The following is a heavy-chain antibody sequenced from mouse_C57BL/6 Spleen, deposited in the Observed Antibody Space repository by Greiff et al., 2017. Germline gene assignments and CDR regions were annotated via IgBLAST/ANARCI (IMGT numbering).Heavy chain of an antibody. Sequence: QVQLQQSGPELVKPGASVKISCKASGYAFSSSWMNWVKQRPGKGLEWIGRIYPGDGDTNYNGKFKGKATLTADKSSSTAYMQLSSLTSEYSAVYFCAPNAMDYWGQGTSVTVSS. CDR2: IYPGDGDT. V-gene: IGHV1-82*01. J-gene: IGHJ4*01. CDR1: GYAFSSSW. CDR3: APNAMDY.